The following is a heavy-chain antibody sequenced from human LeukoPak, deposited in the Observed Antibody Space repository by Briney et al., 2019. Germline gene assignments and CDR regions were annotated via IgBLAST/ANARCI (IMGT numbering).Heavy chain of an antibody. Sequence: SQTLSLTCTVSGGSISSYYWSWIRQPPGKGLEWIGYIYYSGSTNYNPSLKSRVTISVDTSKNQFSLKLSSVTAADTAVYYCARATLVRGVKYFDYWGQGTLVTVSS. CDR1: GGSISSYY. J-gene: IGHJ4*02. CDR2: IYYSGST. CDR3: ARATLVRGVKYFDY. D-gene: IGHD3-10*01. V-gene: IGHV4-59*01.